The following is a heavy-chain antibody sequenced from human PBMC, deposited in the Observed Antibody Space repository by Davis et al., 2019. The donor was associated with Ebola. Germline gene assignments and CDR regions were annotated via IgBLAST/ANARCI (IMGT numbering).Heavy chain of an antibody. CDR3: AHKAYGSLSNWFGP. CDR2: VYWDDDK. J-gene: IGHJ5*02. D-gene: IGHD4-17*01. CDR1: GFSLSTTGLG. V-gene: IGHV2-5*02. Sequence: SGPTLAIPTQTLTLTCSFSGFSLSTTGLGVGWFRQSPGEALEWLALVYWDDDKRYSPSLRSRLTITKDTSKNQVVLSMTNMDPVDTATYYCAHKAYGSLSNWFGPWGQGTLVTVSS.